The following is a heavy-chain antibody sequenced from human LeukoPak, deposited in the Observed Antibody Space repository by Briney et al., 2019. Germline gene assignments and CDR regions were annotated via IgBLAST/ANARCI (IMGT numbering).Heavy chain of an antibody. D-gene: IGHD2-15*01. Sequence: GASVKVSCKASGYTFTGYYMHWVRQAPGQGLEWMVWINLDSGGTNYAQKFQGRVTMTRDTSISAAYMELSRLRSDDTAVYYCARSRIVVVVAAGASSWFDPWGQGTLVTVSS. V-gene: IGHV1-2*02. CDR1: GYTFTGYY. CDR3: ARSRIVVVVAAGASSWFDP. J-gene: IGHJ5*02. CDR2: INLDSGGT.